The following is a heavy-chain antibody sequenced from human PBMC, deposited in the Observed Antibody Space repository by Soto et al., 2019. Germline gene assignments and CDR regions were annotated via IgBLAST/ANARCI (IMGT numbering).Heavy chain of an antibody. D-gene: IGHD4-4*01. Sequence: GASVKLSCKASGGTFSSYAISWVRQAPGQGLEWMGGIIPIFGTANYAQKFQGRVTITADESTSTAYMELSSLRSEDTAVYYCARVSDYSNYVAWFDPWGQGTLVTVSS. J-gene: IGHJ5*02. V-gene: IGHV1-69*13. CDR2: IIPIFGTA. CDR1: GGTFSSYA. CDR3: ARVSDYSNYVAWFDP.